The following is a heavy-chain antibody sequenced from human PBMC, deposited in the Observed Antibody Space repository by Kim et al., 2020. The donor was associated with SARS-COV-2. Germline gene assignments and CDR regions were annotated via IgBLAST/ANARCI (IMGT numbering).Heavy chain of an antibody. Sequence: GGSLRLSCAASGFTFSSYWMSWVRQAPGKGLEWVANIKQDGSEKYYVDSVKGRFTISRDNAKNSLYLQMNSLRAEDTAVYYCARDGREQWLAYYYYYGMDVWGQGTTVTVSS. CDR3: ARDGREQWLAYYYYYGMDV. D-gene: IGHD6-19*01. J-gene: IGHJ6*02. V-gene: IGHV3-7*01. CDR1: GFTFSSYW. CDR2: IKQDGSEK.